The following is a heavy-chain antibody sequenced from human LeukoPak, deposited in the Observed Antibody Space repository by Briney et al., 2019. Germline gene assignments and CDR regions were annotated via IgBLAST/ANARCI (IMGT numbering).Heavy chain of an antibody. CDR2: IYYSGST. D-gene: IGHD2-2*01. CDR1: GDSISSSSSY. CDR3: ARVVEYQLLFLHWFDP. J-gene: IGHJ5*02. V-gene: IGHV4-39*01. Sequence: SETLSLTCTVSGDSISSSSSYWGWIRQPPGEGLEWIGSIYYSGSTYYNTSLKSRVTISVDTSKNQFSLKLSSVTAADTAVYYCARVVEYQLLFLHWFDPWGQGTLVTVSS.